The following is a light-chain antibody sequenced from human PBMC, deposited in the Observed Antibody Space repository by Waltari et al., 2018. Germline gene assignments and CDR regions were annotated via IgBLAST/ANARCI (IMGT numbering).Light chain of an antibody. V-gene: IGKV3-15*01. CDR1: QSVSTN. CDR2: GAS. Sequence: EIVMTQSPATLSVSPGERATLSCRASQSVSTNLAWYRQKPGEAPRLLIYGASTRATGLPARFSGRGSGTEFTLTISGLQSEDFAVYYCQQYNYWPWAFGHGTKVEVK. CDR3: QQYNYWPWA. J-gene: IGKJ1*01.